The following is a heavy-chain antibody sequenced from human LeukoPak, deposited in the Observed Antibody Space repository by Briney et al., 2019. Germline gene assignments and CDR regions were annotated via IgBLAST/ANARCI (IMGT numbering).Heavy chain of an antibody. CDR2: IHGDGDNI. J-gene: IGHJ1*01. V-gene: IGHV3-74*01. CDR1: GFPFSIYA. D-gene: IGHD3-9*01. CDR3: AKGFSIRYFDWLVQH. Sequence: PGGSLRLSCAASGFPFSIYAMYWVRQAPGKGLVWVARIHGDGDNISYADSVRGRFTISRDNAKNSLYLQMNSLRAEDTALYYCAKGFSIRYFDWLVQHWGQGTLVTVSS.